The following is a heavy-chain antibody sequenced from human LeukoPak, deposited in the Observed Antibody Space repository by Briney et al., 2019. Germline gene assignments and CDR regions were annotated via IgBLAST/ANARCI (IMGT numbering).Heavy chain of an antibody. Sequence: ASVKVSCKASGYTVTGYYMHWVRQAPGQGLEWMGWINPNSGGTNYAQKFQGRVTMTRDTSISTAYMELSRLRSDDTAVYYCAGAGSGSYYLLDWGQGTLVTVSS. CDR2: INPNSGGT. J-gene: IGHJ4*02. V-gene: IGHV1-2*02. D-gene: IGHD3-10*01. CDR1: GYTVTGYY. CDR3: AGAGSGSYYLLD.